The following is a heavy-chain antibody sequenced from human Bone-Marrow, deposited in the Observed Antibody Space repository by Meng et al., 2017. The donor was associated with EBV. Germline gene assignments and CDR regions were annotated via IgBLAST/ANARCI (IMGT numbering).Heavy chain of an antibody. D-gene: IGHD3-10*01. Sequence: EVRRVESGRGLVQPGGSLRLSCAASGFTFSDYAMTWVRQAPGQGLEWVSTIRGREHNTFYSDSEKGRFTISRDNSKNTLFLYMNSLRADDTAVYYCANFGLLDGHHYWGQGTLVTVSS. CDR1: GFTFSDYA. CDR2: IRGREHNT. J-gene: IGHJ4*02. V-gene: IGHV3-23*04. CDR3: ANFGLLDGHHY.